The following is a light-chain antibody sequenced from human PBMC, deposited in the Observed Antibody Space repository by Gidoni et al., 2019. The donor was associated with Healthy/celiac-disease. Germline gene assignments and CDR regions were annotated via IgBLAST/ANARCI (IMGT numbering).Light chain of an antibody. CDR3: QQYGSSQT. J-gene: IGKJ4*01. CDR2: GAS. CDR1: QSVSSSY. V-gene: IGKV3-20*01. Sequence: EIVLTQSPGTLSLSPGERATLSCRASQSVSSSYLAWYQQKPGQAPRLLIYGASSRATGIPDRFSGSGSGTDFTLTISRLEPEDFAGYYCQQYGSSQTFXGXTKVEIK.